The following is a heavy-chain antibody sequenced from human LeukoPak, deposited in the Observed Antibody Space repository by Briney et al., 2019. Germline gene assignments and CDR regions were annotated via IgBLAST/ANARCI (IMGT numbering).Heavy chain of an antibody. V-gene: IGHV4-4*07. D-gene: IGHD6-6*01. Sequence: SETLSLTCTVSGGSISTYYWSWIRQPAGKGLEWIGRIYSSGSAIYNPSVDRRVTMSVDTSNNQISLKLSSVTAAGTAVYYCARDGRDSSSSGSYYYYYYMDVWGKGTTVTVSS. CDR1: GGSISTYY. CDR2: IYSSGSA. J-gene: IGHJ6*03. CDR3: ARDGRDSSSSGSYYYYYYMDV.